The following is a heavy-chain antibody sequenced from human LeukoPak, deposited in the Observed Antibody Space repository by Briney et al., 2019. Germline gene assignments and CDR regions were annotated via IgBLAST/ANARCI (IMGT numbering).Heavy chain of an antibody. Sequence: SETLSLTCAVYGGSFSGYYWSWIRQPPGKGLEWIGEINHSGSTNYNPSLKSRVTISVDTSKNQFSLKLSSVTAADTAVCYCARGPVLTGSLLYYYYYMDVWGKGTTVTVSS. V-gene: IGHV4-34*01. D-gene: IGHD3-9*01. CDR2: INHSGST. J-gene: IGHJ6*03. CDR1: GGSFSGYY. CDR3: ARGPVLTGSLLYYYYYMDV.